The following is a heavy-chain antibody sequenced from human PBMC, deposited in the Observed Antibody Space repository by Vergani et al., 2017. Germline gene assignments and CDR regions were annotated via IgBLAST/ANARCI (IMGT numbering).Heavy chain of an antibody. CDR1: GFTFSSYG. J-gene: IGHJ4*02. D-gene: IGHD5-12*01. Sequence: QVQLVESGGGVVQPGRSLRLSCAASGFTFSSYGMHWVRQAPGKGLEWVAVISYDGSNKYYADSVKGRFTISRDNSKNTLYLQMNSLRAEDTAVYYCAKDQDSGYDPIDYWGQGTLVTVSS. CDR2: ISYDGSNK. CDR3: AKDQDSGYDPIDY. V-gene: IGHV3-30*18.